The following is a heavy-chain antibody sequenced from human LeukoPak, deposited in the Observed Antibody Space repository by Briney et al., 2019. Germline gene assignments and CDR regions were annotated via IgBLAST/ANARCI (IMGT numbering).Heavy chain of an antibody. CDR2: IIPIFGTA. V-gene: IGHV1-69*13. D-gene: IGHD1-26*01. Sequence: GASVKVSCKASGYTFTSYYMHWVRQAPGQGLEWMGGIIPIFGTANYAQKFQGRVTITADESTSTAYMELSSLRSEDTAVYYCARRSGSYPYYFDYWGQGTLVTVSS. CDR3: ARRSGSYPYYFDY. J-gene: IGHJ4*02. CDR1: GYTFTSYY.